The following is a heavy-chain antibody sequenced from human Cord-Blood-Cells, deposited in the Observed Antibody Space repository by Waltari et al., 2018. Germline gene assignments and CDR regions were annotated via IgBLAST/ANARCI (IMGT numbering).Heavy chain of an antibody. CDR3: ARHLVFVWGSGWYFDL. D-gene: IGHD7-27*01. V-gene: IGHV4-39*01. CDR2: IYYSGST. CDR1: GGSTSSRSSY. J-gene: IGHJ2*01. Sequence: QLQLQDSGPGLVTPSVTLSLTRTVSGGSTSSRSSYCGWICHPPGRGQEWIGSIYYSGSTYYNPSLKSRVTISVDTSKNQFYLKLSSVTAADTAVYYCARHLVFVWGSGWYFDLWGRGTLVTVSS.